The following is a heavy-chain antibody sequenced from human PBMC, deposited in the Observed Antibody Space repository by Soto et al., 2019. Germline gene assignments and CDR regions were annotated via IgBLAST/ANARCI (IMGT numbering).Heavy chain of an antibody. V-gene: IGHV4-30-2*01. CDR2: IYHSGST. J-gene: IGHJ3*01. CDR1: GGSISSGGYS. CDR3: TTEQHRGDCGGASCYTHAFDV. D-gene: IGHD2-15*01. Sequence: SETLSLTCAVSGGSISSGGYSWSWIRQPPGKGLEWIGYIYHSGSTYYNPSLKSRVTISVDRSKNQFSLKLSSVTAADTAVYYCTTEQHRGDCGGASCYTHAFDVWGQGTMVTVSS.